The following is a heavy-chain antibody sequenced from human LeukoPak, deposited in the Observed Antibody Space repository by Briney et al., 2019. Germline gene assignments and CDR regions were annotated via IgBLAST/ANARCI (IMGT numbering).Heavy chain of an antibody. D-gene: IGHD3-22*01. CDR2: IIPIFGTA. J-gene: IGHJ3*02. CDR1: GGTFSSYA. V-gene: IGHV1-69*01. CDR3: ARDWDYYDSSGHDAFDI. Sequence: GASVEVSCKASGGTFSSYAISWVRQAPGQGLEWMGGIIPIFGTANYAQKFQGRVTITADESTSTAYMELSSLRSEDTAVYYCARDWDYYDSSGHDAFDIWGQGTMVTVSS.